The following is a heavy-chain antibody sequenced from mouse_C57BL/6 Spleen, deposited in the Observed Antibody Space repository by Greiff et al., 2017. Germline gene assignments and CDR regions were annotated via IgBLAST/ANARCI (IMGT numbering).Heavy chain of an antibody. V-gene: IGHV14-1*01. Sequence: EVQLQQSGAELVRPGASVKLSCTASGFNIKDYYMHWVKQRPEQGLEWIGRIDPEDGDTEYAPKFQGKATMTADTSSNTAYLQLSSLISEDTAVYYCTTDYYGSSPAYWGQGTLVTVSA. CDR3: TTDYYGSSPAY. CDR2: IDPEDGDT. D-gene: IGHD1-1*01. CDR1: GFNIKDYY. J-gene: IGHJ3*01.